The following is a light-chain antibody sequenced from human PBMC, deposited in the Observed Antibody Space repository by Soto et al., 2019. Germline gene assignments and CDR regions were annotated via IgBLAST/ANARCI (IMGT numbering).Light chain of an antibody. J-gene: IGKJ1*01. CDR3: QQYNSYLWT. V-gene: IGKV1-5*03. CDR1: QSISSW. CDR2: KAS. Sequence: DIQMTQSPSTLSASVGDRVTITCRASQSISSWLAWYQQKPGKAPKILIYKASSLESGVPSRFSGSGSGTEFTLTISSLKTDDFASYYCQQYNSYLWTFGLGTKVEIK.